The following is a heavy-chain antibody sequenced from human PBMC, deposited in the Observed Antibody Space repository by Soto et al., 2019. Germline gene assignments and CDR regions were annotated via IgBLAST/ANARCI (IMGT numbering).Heavy chain of an antibody. V-gene: IGHV4-30-4*01. D-gene: IGHD1-26*01. CDR2: IYYSGST. CDR1: GGSIVIGDYY. J-gene: IGHJ4*02. CDR3: ASLSGSYYGFDY. Sequence: QVQLQESGPGLVKPSQTLSLTCTVSGGSIVIGDYYWSWIRQPPGKGLEWIGYIYYSGSTYYNPSLKSRVTISVDTSKNQFSLKLNSVTAADTAVYFCASLSGSYYGFDYWGQGTPVTVSS.